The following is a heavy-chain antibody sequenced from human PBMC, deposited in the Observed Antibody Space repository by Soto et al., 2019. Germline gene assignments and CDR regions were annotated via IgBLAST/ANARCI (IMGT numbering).Heavy chain of an antibody. CDR3: GRAAYDSSGYLAPEQYYFDY. CDR2: IIPIFGTA. Sequence: SVKVSCKASGGTFSSYAISWVRQAPGQGLEWMGGIIPIFGTANYAQKFQGRVTITADESTSTAYMELSSLRSEDTAVYYCGRAAYDSSGYLAPEQYYFDYWGQGTLVTVSS. V-gene: IGHV1-69*13. D-gene: IGHD3-22*01. J-gene: IGHJ4*02. CDR1: GGTFSSYA.